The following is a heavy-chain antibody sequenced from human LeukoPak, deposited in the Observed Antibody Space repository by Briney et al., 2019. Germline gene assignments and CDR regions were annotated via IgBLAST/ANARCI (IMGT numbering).Heavy chain of an antibody. CDR2: ISSSSSYI. V-gene: IGHV3-21*01. D-gene: IGHD3-3*01. J-gene: IGHJ4*02. CDR1: GFTFSSYS. CDR3: SKRSGGYYDH. Sequence: GGSLRLSCAASGFTFSSYSMNWVRQAPGKGLEWVSSISSSSSYIYYADSVRGQFTISRDNSKNMVYLQMNSLRVEDTAVYYCSKRSGGYYDHWGQGTLVTVSS.